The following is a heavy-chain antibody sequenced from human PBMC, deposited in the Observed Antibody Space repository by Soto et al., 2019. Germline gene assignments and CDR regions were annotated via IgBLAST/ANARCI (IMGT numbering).Heavy chain of an antibody. V-gene: IGHV3-23*01. Sequence: EVRLLESGGGLVQPGGSLRLSCAASGFPFSSIGMSWVRQSPGKGLEWVSAIGGNGFSTYYADSVKGRFTISRDNSKNTRYLQVNSLRAEDTALYYCAKDLVVRRVIKPLDYWGQGTLVTVSS. J-gene: IGHJ4*02. CDR1: GFPFSSIG. CDR3: AKDLVVRRVIKPLDY. D-gene: IGHD3-10*01. CDR2: IGGNGFST.